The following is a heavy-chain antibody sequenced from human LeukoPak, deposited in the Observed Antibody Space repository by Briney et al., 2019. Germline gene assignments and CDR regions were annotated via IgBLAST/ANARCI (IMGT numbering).Heavy chain of an antibody. CDR1: GGSISSSSYY. Sequence: PSETLSLTCTVSGGSISSSSYYWGWIRQPPGKGLEWIGSIYYSGSTYYNPSLKSRVTISVDTSKNQFSLKLSSVTAADTAVYYCARHDTIYGRVDPWGQGTLVTVSS. V-gene: IGHV4-39*01. CDR3: ARHDTIYGRVDP. D-gene: IGHD4-17*01. CDR2: IYYSGST. J-gene: IGHJ5*02.